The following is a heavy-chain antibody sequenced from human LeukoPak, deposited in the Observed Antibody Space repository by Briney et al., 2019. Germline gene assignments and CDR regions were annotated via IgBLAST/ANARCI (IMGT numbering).Heavy chain of an antibody. D-gene: IGHD1-26*01. CDR3: ARDKGKYSGSYQLDY. CDR1: GYTFTGYY. Sequence: GASVKVSCKASGYTFTGYYMHWVRQAPGQGLEWMGWINPNSGGTNYAQKFQGRVTMTRDTSISTAYMELSRLRSDDTAVYYCARDKGKYSGSYQLDYWGQGTLVTVSS. V-gene: IGHV1-2*02. J-gene: IGHJ4*02. CDR2: INPNSGGT.